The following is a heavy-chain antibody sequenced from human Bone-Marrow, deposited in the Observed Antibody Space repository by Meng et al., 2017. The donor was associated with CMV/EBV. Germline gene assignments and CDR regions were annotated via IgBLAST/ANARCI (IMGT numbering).Heavy chain of an antibody. CDR1: GFTFSSYE. D-gene: IGHD2-21*01. Sequence: GESLKISCAASGFTFSSYEMNWVRQAPGKGLEWVSYISSSGSTIYYADSVKGRFTISRDNAKNPLYLQMNSLRAEDTAVYYCARIYCGGDCYPPDPWFDPWGQGTRVTGYS. CDR3: ARIYCGGDCYPPDPWFDP. CDR2: ISSSGSTI. V-gene: IGHV3-48*03. J-gene: IGHJ5*02.